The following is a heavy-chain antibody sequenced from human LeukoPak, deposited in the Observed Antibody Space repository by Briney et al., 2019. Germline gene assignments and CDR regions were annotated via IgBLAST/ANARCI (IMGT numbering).Heavy chain of an antibody. J-gene: IGHJ5*02. CDR1: GFTFSSYG. D-gene: IGHD6-13*01. Sequence: GGSLRLSCAASGFTFSSYGMHWVRQAPGKGLEWVAVISYDGSNKYYADSVKGRFTISRDNSKNTLYLQMNSLRAEDTAVHYCAKDKGIAAAYEAQYNWFDPWGQGTLVTVSS. CDR2: ISYDGSNK. CDR3: AKDKGIAAAYEAQYNWFDP. V-gene: IGHV3-30*18.